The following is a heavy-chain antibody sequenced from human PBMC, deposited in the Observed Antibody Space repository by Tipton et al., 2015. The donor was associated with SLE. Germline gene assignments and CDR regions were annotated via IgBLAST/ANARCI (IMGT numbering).Heavy chain of an antibody. Sequence: SLRLSCATSGFTFSDSAMSWVRQAPGEGLEWVSTLTGSGHRTYYADSVKGRFTISRDNSKNTLYLQMNSLRAEDTAVYYCAKVPRVGYCSGGSCYSGAFDIWGQGTMVTVSS. CDR1: GFTFSDSA. CDR2: LTGSGHRT. V-gene: IGHV3-23*01. CDR3: AKVPRVGYCSGGSCYSGAFDI. D-gene: IGHD2-15*01. J-gene: IGHJ3*02.